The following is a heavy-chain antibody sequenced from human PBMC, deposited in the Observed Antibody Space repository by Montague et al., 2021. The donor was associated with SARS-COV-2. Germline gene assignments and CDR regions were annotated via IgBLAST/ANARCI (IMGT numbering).Heavy chain of an antibody. V-gene: IGHV4-59*01. J-gene: IGHJ3*02. CDR1: GGSITGYY. Sequence: SETPSLTCTVSGGSITGYYWSWLRRSPGKGLEWIAYIYDGGAVNXNPSLGSRVTISTDTSKNQLSLKVNSVTAADTAVYYCVRDHPYGGPRGAYDIWGRGTVVTVSS. D-gene: IGHD4-23*01. CDR3: VRDHPYGGPRGAYDI. CDR2: IYDGGAV.